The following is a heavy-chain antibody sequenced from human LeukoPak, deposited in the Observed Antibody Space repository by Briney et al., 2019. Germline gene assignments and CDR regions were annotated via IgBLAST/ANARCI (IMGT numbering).Heavy chain of an antibody. V-gene: IGHV1-3*01. J-gene: IGHJ4*02. CDR2: INAGNGNT. CDR1: GYTFTSHA. CDR3: ARVGVYSSGWLGY. D-gene: IGHD6-19*01. Sequence: ASVKVSCKASGYTFTSHAMHWVRQAPGQRLEWMGWINAGNGNTKYSQKFQGRVTITRDTSASTAYMELSSLRSEDTAVYYCARVGVYSSGWLGYWGQGTLVTVSS.